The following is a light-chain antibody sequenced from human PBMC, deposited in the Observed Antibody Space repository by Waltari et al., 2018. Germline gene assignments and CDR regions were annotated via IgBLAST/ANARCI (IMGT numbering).Light chain of an antibody. CDR3: QQYGSSVMYT. Sequence: EIVLTQSPGTLSLSPGERATISCRASQSLTKKYLAWYQQKPGQSPRLLIYGASSRAAGIPDRFSGSGSGTDFTLTISRLEPEDFALYYCQQYGSSVMYTFGQGTKVEIK. J-gene: IGKJ2*01. V-gene: IGKV3-20*01. CDR1: QSLTKKY. CDR2: GAS.